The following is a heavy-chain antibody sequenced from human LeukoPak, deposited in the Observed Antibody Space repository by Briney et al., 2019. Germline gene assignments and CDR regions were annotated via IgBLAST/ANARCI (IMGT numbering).Heavy chain of an antibody. J-gene: IGHJ2*01. D-gene: IGHD3-22*01. CDR3: ARRANEPYDSSGYYSVYWYFDL. CDR1: GGSISSYY. CDR2: IYYSGST. V-gene: IGHV4-59*08. Sequence: SETLSLTCTVSGGSISSYYWSWIRQPPGKGLEWIGYIYYSGSTNYNPSLKSRVTISVDTSKNQFSLKLSSVTVADTAVYYCARRANEPYDSSGYYSVYWYFDLWGRGTLVTVSS.